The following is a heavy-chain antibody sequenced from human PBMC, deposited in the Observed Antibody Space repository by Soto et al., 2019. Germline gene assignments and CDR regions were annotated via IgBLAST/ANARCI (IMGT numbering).Heavy chain of an antibody. J-gene: IGHJ4*01. V-gene: IGHV3-30*18. CDR1: GFSFNLYG. Sequence: GGSLRLSCTASGFSFNLYGMHWVRQAPGGGLEWVTLVSGDGTKTYYTDSVKGRFTVSRDNSKNSLYLQMNSLRPEDTAVYYCAKPIAVAGTGHFDYWGHGTLVTVSS. CDR3: AKPIAVAGTGHFDY. D-gene: IGHD6-19*01. CDR2: VSGDGTKT.